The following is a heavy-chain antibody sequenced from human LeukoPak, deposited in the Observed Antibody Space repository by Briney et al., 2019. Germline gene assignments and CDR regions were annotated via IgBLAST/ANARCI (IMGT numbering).Heavy chain of an antibody. D-gene: IGHD1-26*01. V-gene: IGHV3-30*18. CDR3: AKDAGAGYYGMDV. Sequence: SGRSLRLSCAASGFTFSSYGMHWVRQAPGKGLEWVAVISYDGSNKYYADSVKGRFTISRDNSKNTLYLQMNSLRAEDTAVYYCAKDAGAGYYGMDVWGKGTTVTVSS. J-gene: IGHJ6*04. CDR2: ISYDGSNK. CDR1: GFTFSSYG.